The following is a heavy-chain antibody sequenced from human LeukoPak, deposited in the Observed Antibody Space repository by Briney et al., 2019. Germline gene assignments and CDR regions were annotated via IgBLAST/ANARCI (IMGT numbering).Heavy chain of an antibody. D-gene: IGHD3-16*01. CDR1: GFIFSSYA. J-gene: IGHJ4*02. Sequence: PGGSLRLSCAASGFIFSSYAMSWVRQAPGKGLEWVSAISGSGGSTYYADSVKGRFTISRDNSKNTLYLQMNSLRAEDTAVYYCAKGPWPMITFETNYFDYWGQGTLVTVSS. CDR2: ISGSGGST. V-gene: IGHV3-23*01. CDR3: AKGPWPMITFETNYFDY.